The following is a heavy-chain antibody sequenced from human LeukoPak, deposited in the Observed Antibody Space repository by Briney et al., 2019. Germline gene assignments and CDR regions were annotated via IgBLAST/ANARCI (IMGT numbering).Heavy chain of an antibody. Sequence: GGSLRLSCAVSGFTFNNYWMRWFRQAPGKGLEWVASIGQHGSDKYHVDSVKGRFTISRDNSKNSLYLQMNSLRGEDTAVYYCAGCTSSRGSDLWGQGTLVSVSS. CDR1: GFTFNNYW. CDR3: AGCTSSRGSDL. D-gene: IGHD2-8*01. J-gene: IGHJ5*02. V-gene: IGHV3-7*01. CDR2: IGQHGSDK.